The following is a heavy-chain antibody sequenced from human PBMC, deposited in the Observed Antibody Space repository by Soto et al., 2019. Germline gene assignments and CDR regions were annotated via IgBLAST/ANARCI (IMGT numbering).Heavy chain of an antibody. CDR1: GFTFSDYY. V-gene: IGHV3-30*18. CDR3: AKDFYNDSISNWFDP. D-gene: IGHD3-22*01. CDR2: ISSEGKNK. Sequence: GGSLRLSCAASGFTFSDYYMSWIRQAPGKGLEWVAVISSEGKNKFYADSVKGRFTISRDNSKNTLSLQIDSLRTDDTAVYYCAKDFYNDSISNWFDPWGQGTLVTVSS. J-gene: IGHJ5*02.